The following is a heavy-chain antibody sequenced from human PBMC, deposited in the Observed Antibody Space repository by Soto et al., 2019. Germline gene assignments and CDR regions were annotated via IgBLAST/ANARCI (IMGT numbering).Heavy chain of an antibody. CDR3: ARDHLYQLLTPHFDD. CDR2: INAGNGKT. D-gene: IGHD2-2*01. CDR1: GYTFTRYA. V-gene: IGHV1-3*05. Sequence: QVQLVQSGAEEKKPGASVKVSCKASGYTFTRYAMNWVRQTPGQQLEWIGWINAGNGKTKYSHQFQGRVTITRDTSAGPAYMALSSLSSAATAVYSWARDHLYQLLTPHFDDWGKGTLVTVSA. J-gene: IGHJ4*02.